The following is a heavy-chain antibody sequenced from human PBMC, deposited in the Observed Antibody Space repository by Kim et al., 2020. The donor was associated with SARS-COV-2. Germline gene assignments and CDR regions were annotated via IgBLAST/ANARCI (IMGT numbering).Heavy chain of an antibody. D-gene: IGHD3-22*01. V-gene: IGHV7-4-1*02. CDR1: GYTFTSYA. CDR3: ARDIRGRWYYYDSSGYSRCGY. Sequence: ASVKVSCKASGYTFTSYAMNWVRQAPGQGLEWMGWINTNTGNPTYAQGFTGRFVFSLDNSVSTAYLQISSLKAEDTAVYYCARDIRGRWYYYDSSGYSRCGYWGQGTLVTVSS. J-gene: IGHJ4*02. CDR2: INTNTGNP.